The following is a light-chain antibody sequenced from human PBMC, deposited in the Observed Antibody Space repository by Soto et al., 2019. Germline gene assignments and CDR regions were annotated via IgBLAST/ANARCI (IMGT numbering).Light chain of an antibody. J-gene: IGKJ5*01. CDR2: DAS. CDR1: QSVSSY. Sequence: EIGLTQSPGTLSLSPGERATLSCRASQSVSSYLAWYQQKPGQAPRLLISDASARATGIPARFSGSGSGTEFTLTVSSLQSEDFAVYYCQQYIKWPITFGQGTRLEIK. V-gene: IGKV3-15*01. CDR3: QQYIKWPIT.